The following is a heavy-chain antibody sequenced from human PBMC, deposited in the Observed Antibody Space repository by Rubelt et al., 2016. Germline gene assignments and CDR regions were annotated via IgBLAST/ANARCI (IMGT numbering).Heavy chain of an antibody. CDR3: AGGTYSDY. CDR1: GYTFTSYD. Sequence: QVQLVQSGAEVKKPGASVKVSCKASGYTFTSYDINWVRQATGQGLEWMGIINPSGGATNYAPKFQGRVIMTSDTSTNTVYMELSSLRSEDRAVYYCAGGTYSDYWGQGTLVTVSA. V-gene: IGHV1-46*01. CDR2: INPSGGAT. D-gene: IGHD2-15*01. J-gene: IGHJ4*02.